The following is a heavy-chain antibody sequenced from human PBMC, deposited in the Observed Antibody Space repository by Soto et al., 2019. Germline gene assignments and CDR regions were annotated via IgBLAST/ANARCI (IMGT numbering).Heavy chain of an antibody. CDR3: ARGYCTATICDPWFDP. D-gene: IGHD2-8*02. J-gene: IGHJ5*02. Sequence: ESLKISCQGSGYAFSSYWIAWVLQMPGKGLEWMGIIYPGDSDTRYSPSFQGQVTISVDKSITTAYLQWSSLKASDTAMYYCARGYCTATICDPWFDPWGQGTLVTVSS. V-gene: IGHV5-51*01. CDR1: GYAFSSYW. CDR2: IYPGDSDT.